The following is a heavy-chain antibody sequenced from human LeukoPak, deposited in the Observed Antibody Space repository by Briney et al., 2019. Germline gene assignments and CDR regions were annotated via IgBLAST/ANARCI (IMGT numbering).Heavy chain of an antibody. J-gene: IGHJ4*02. V-gene: IGHV1-18*01. CDR1: DYTFTSYG. Sequence: ASVKVSCKASDYTFTSYGISWVRQAPGQGLEWMGWISAYNGNTNYAQKLQGRVTMTTDTSTSTAYMEPRSLRSDDTAVYYCARDHDILTGYYAAPGYWGQGTLVTVSS. CDR2: ISAYNGNT. CDR3: ARDHDILTGYYAAPGY. D-gene: IGHD3-9*01.